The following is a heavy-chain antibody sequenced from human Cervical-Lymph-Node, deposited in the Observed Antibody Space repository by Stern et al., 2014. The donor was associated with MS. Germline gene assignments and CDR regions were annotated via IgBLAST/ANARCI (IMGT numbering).Heavy chain of an antibody. V-gene: IGHV3-74*03. CDR2: IYGDGSNT. D-gene: IGHD6-13*01. J-gene: IGHJ4*02. CDR1: GFTFSSHW. Sequence: EVQLEESGGGLAQPGGSLRLSCAASGFTFSSHWMHWVRQAPGTGLGWVSRIYGDGSNTKYADSVKGRFTISRDNAKSTLYLQMNSLRAEDSAVYYCARDAWPAASGPLIDYWGRGTLVTVSS. CDR3: ARDAWPAASGPLIDY.